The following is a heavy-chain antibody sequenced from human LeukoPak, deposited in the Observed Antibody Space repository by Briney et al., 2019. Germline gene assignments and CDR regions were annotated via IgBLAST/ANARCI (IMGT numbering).Heavy chain of an antibody. D-gene: IGHD6-13*01. V-gene: IGHV1-18*01. CDR3: AREAGTGSFWFDP. J-gene: IGHJ5*02. Sequence: GASVKVSCKASGYTFTSYGISWVRQAPGQGLEWMGWISAYNGNTNYAQKLQGRVTMTRDTSISTAYMELSRLRSDDTAVYYCAREAGTGSFWFDPWGQGTLVTVSS. CDR1: GYTFTSYG. CDR2: ISAYNGNT.